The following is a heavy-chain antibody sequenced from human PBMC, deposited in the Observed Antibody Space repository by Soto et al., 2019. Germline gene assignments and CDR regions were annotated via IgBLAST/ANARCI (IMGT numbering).Heavy chain of an antibody. J-gene: IGHJ5*02. V-gene: IGHV4-39*01. CDR2: IYYSGST. CDR1: GGSIRTSSYY. Sequence: PSETLSLTCTVSGGSIRTSSYYWGLIRQPPGKGLEWIGYIYYSGSTYYSPSLKSRVTISVDTSKNQFSLRLNSVTAADTAVYYCARRPYSAGSNWFDPWGQGILVTVPQ. CDR3: ARRPYSAGSNWFDP. D-gene: IGHD3-10*01.